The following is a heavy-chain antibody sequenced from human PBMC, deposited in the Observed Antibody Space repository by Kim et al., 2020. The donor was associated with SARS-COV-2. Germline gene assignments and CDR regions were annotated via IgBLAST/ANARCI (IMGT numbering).Heavy chain of an antibody. Sequence: SETLSLTCTVSGYSISSGYYWGWIRQPPGKGLEWIGSIYHSGSTYYNPSLKSRVTISVDTSKNQFSLKLSSVTAADTAVYYCARVSDRWFGDNGYWGQGT. CDR1: GYSISSGYY. CDR2: IYHSGST. V-gene: IGHV4-38-2*02. J-gene: IGHJ4*02. CDR3: ARVSDRWFGDNGY. D-gene: IGHD3-10*01.